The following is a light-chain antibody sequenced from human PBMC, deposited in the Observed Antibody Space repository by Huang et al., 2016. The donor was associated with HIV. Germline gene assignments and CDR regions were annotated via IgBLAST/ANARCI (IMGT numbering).Light chain of an antibody. CDR1: QRVGNW. Sequence: DIQMTQSPSTLSASVGDRVTITCRASQRVGNWLAWYHQKPGQAPKLLIYTASTLQNGVPSRFSGSGSETEFTLTINSLQPDDFATYYCQQYNRFYTFGQGTRLDIK. CDR2: TAS. CDR3: QQYNRFYT. J-gene: IGKJ2*01. V-gene: IGKV1-5*03.